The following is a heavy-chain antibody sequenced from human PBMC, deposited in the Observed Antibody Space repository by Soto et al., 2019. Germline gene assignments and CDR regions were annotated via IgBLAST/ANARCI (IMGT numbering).Heavy chain of an antibody. J-gene: IGHJ3*02. CDR2: TYYRSKWYN. V-gene: IGHV6-1*01. CDR1: GDSVSSNSAA. CDR3: ARDFLGRAEWLVYSDAFDI. Sequence: SQTLSLTCAISGDSVSSNSAAWNWIRQSPSRGLEWLGRTYYRSKWYNDYAVSVKSRITINPDTSKNQFSLQLNSVTPEDTAVYYCARDFLGRAEWLVYSDAFDIWGQGTMVTVSS. D-gene: IGHD6-19*01.